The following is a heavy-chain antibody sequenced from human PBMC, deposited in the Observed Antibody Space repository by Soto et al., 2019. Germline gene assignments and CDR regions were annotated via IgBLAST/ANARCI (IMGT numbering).Heavy chain of an antibody. CDR1: GDSFATST. D-gene: IGHD1-1*01. Sequence: QVQLVQSGTEVKRPGSSVKVSCKASGDSFATSTFSWVRQTPGQGLEWMGTIIPLLDTPDYAQKFQGSVTITADESTSTVYMELNSLRSDDAAVYYCARAVGTGVFVYWGQGTLVTVSS. J-gene: IGHJ4*02. CDR2: IIPLLDTP. CDR3: ARAVGTGVFVY. V-gene: IGHV1-69*18.